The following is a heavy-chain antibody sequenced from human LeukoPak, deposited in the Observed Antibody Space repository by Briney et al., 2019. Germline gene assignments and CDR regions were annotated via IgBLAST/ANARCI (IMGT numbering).Heavy chain of an antibody. Sequence: GGSLRLSCAASGSTFSSYAMSWVRQAPGKGLEWVSTISDSRGDTNYAASVKGRFTISRDNYKNTLYLQMSSLRVDDTAVYCCAKDRNSFGSGGSDYWGQGTLVTVSS. J-gene: IGHJ4*02. CDR2: ISDSRGDT. D-gene: IGHD3-10*01. CDR3: AKDRNSFGSGGSDY. V-gene: IGHV3-23*01. CDR1: GSTFSSYA.